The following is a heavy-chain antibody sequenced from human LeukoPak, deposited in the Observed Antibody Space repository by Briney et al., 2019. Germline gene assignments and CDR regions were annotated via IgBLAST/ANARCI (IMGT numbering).Heavy chain of an antibody. CDR3: ARDRAANSRTYCFDY. V-gene: IGHV3-30*04. CDR2: ISYDGRDR. D-gene: IGHD4/OR15-4a*01. CDR1: GFTFSTYA. Sequence: AGSLTLSCAASGFTFSTYAMHWVRQAPGKGLEWVAVISYDGRDRYQEDSVKGRFTVSRDNSRNTLSLQMDSLRPEDTAMYYCARDRAANSRTYCFDYWGQGTLVTVSS. J-gene: IGHJ4*02.